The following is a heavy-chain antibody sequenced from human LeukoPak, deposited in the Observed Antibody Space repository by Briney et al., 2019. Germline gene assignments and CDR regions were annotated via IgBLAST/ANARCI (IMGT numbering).Heavy chain of an antibody. V-gene: IGHV3-53*01. D-gene: IGHD5-24*01. CDR2: IYDGGKT. Sequence: GGSLRLSCAASQSIVSSRYMSWVRQAPGKGLEWVSIIYDGGKTYYADSVKGRFTISRDNFKNTLYLQMNNLRAEDTAAYFCGRDDADVKNYGIQYWGQGTLVTVSS. CDR3: GRDDADVKNYGIQY. CDR1: QSIVSSRY. J-gene: IGHJ4*02.